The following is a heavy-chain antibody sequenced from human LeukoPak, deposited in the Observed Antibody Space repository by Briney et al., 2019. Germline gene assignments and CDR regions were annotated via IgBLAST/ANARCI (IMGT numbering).Heavy chain of an antibody. CDR1: GFTFSSYW. CDR3: ARWGMTYYAGYRLLEY. D-gene: IGHD3-10*01. J-gene: IGHJ4*02. Sequence: PGGPLRLSCAASGFTFSSYWMSWVRQAPGKGLEWVANIKRDGSEKYYVDSVKGRFTISRDNAKNSLYLQMNSLRAEDTAVYYCARWGMTYYAGYRLLEYWGEGTLVTVSS. V-gene: IGHV3-7*01. CDR2: IKRDGSEK.